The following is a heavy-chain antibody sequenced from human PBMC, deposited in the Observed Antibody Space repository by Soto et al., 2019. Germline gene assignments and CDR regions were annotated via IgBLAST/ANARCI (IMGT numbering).Heavy chain of an antibody. Sequence: ASVKVSCKASGDTFTSYGISWVRQAPGQGLEWMGWISAYNGNTNYAQKLQGRVTMTTDTSTSTAYMELRSLRSDDTAVYYCARAHLTFYDFWSGYYNNWFDPWGQGTLVTVSS. V-gene: IGHV1-18*01. J-gene: IGHJ5*02. D-gene: IGHD3-3*01. CDR2: ISAYNGNT. CDR1: GDTFTSYG. CDR3: ARAHLTFYDFWSGYYNNWFDP.